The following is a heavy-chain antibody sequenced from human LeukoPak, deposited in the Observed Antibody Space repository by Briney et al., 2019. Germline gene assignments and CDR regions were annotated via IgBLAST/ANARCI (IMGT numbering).Heavy chain of an antibody. Sequence: SETLSLTCTVSGGSISSYYWSWIRQPPGKGLEWIGYIYYSGSTNYNPSLKSRVTISVDTSKNQFSLKLSSVTAADTAVYYCARERGPYGMDVWGQGTTVTVSS. CDR3: ARERGPYGMDV. CDR1: GGSISSYY. J-gene: IGHJ6*02. V-gene: IGHV4-59*01. CDR2: IYYSGST.